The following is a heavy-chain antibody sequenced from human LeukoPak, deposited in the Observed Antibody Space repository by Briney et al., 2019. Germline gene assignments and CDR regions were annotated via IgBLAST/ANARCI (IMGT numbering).Heavy chain of an antibody. CDR1: GFTFSTYG. J-gene: IGHJ4*02. CDR3: ITRYS. V-gene: IGHV3-15*01. CDR2: IKSKTDGGTT. Sequence: GRSLRLSCAASGFTFSTYGMHWVRQAPGKGLEWVGRIKSKTDGGTTDYAAPVKGRFTISRDDSKNTVYLQVNSLKTEDTAVYYCITRYSWGQGTLVTVSS.